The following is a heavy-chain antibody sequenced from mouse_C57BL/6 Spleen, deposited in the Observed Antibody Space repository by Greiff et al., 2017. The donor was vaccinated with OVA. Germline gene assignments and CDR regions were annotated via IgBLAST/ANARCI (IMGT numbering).Heavy chain of an antibody. CDR1: GYSFTDYN. J-gene: IGHJ4*01. V-gene: IGHV1-39*01. CDR3: AREKTAQATSYYYAMDY. D-gene: IGHD3-2*02. CDR2: INPNYGTT. Sequence: VQLKESGPELVKPGASVKISCKASGYSFTDYNMNWVKQSNGKSLEWIGVINPNYGTTSYNQKFKGKATLTVDQSSSTAYMQLNSLTSEDSAVYYCAREKTAQATSYYYAMDYWGQGTSVTVSS.